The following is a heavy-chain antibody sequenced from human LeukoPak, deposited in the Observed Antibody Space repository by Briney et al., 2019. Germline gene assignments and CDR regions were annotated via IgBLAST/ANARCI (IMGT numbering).Heavy chain of an antibody. J-gene: IGHJ4*02. CDR3: ARARRMYGDYALDY. CDR1: GFTFSSYA. Sequence: PGGSLRLSCAASGFTFSSYAMHWVRQAPGKGLEWVAVISYDGSNKYYADSVKGRFTISRDNSKNTLYLQMNSLRAEDTAVYYCARARRMYGDYALDYWGQGTLVTVSS. CDR2: ISYDGSNK. V-gene: IGHV3-30-3*01. D-gene: IGHD4-17*01.